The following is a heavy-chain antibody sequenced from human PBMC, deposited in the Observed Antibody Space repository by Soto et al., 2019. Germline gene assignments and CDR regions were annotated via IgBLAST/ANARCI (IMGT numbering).Heavy chain of an antibody. D-gene: IGHD6-13*01. CDR2: IYHSGST. CDR1: GGSISSSNW. V-gene: IGHV4-4*02. CDR3: ARLGGGGYTTSSYYFDY. J-gene: IGHJ4*02. Sequence: PSETLSLTCAVSGGSISSSNWWSWVRQPPGKGLEWIGEIYHSGSTRYNPSFQGQVTISADKSISTAYMEWSSLKASDTAMYSCARLGGGGYTTSSYYFDYWGPGTLVTVSS.